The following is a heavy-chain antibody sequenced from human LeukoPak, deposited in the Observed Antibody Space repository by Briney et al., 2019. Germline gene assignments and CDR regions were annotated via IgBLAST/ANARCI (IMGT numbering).Heavy chain of an antibody. V-gene: IGHV3-11*04. CDR1: GFTFSDYY. CDR2: ISSSGSTI. CDR3: ARSPPTYYDFWSGLHYYYMDV. Sequence: PGGSLRLSCAASGFTFSDYYMSWIRQAPGKGLEWVSYISSSGSTIYYADSVKGRFTIARGNAKNSLYLQMTSLRAEDTAVYYCARSPPTYYDFWSGLHYYYMDVWGKGTTVTVSS. D-gene: IGHD3-3*01. J-gene: IGHJ6*03.